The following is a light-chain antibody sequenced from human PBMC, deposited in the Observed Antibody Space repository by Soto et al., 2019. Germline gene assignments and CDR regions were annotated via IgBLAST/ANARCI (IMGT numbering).Light chain of an antibody. V-gene: IGKV1-5*03. J-gene: IGKJ1*01. Sequence: DIQMTQSPSTLSGAVGDRVTITCRASQTISSWLAWYQQKPGKAPKLLIYKASTLKSGVPSRFSGSGSGTEFTLTISSLQPDDFAAYYCQNYNSYSEAFGQGNKGDNK. CDR1: QTISSW. CDR2: KAS. CDR3: QNYNSYSEA.